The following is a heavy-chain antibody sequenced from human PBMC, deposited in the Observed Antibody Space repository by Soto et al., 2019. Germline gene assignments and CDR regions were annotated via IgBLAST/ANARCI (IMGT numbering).Heavy chain of an antibody. CDR2: ISYDGSNK. Sequence: PGGSLRLSCAASGFTFGSYAMSWVRQAPGKGLEWVAVISYDGSNKYYADSVKGRFTISRDNSKNTLYLQMNSLRAEDTAVYYCARDSDGADYGDTTPEYGMDVWGQGTTVTVSS. V-gene: IGHV3-30-3*01. D-gene: IGHD4-17*01. J-gene: IGHJ6*02. CDR1: GFTFGSYA. CDR3: ARDSDGADYGDTTPEYGMDV.